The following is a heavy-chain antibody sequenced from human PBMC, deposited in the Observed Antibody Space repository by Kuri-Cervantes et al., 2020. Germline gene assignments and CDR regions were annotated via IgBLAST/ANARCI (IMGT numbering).Heavy chain of an antibody. D-gene: IGHD6-19*01. CDR3: ARDIAVARHYYHYMDV. CDR1: GGSFSGYY. CDR2: INHSGST. J-gene: IGHJ6*03. V-gene: IGHV4-34*01. Sequence: SETLCLTCAVYGGSFSGYYWSWNRQPPGKGLEWIGEINHSGSTNYNPSLKRRVTISVDTSKNQFSLKLNSVTAADTAVNYCARDIAVARHYYHYMDVWGKGTTVTVSS.